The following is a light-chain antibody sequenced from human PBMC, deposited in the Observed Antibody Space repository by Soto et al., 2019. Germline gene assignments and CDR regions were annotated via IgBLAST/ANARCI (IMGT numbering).Light chain of an antibody. V-gene: IGLV2-14*03. CDR3: SSYTSSSTYV. Sequence: QSALTQPASVSGSPGQSITISCTGTSSDIGGYNYVSWYQHHPGKAPKLMIYHVTNRPSGVSNRFSGSKSGNTASLTISGLPAEDEADYYCSSYTSSSTYVFATGTKVTVL. CDR2: HVT. J-gene: IGLJ1*01. CDR1: SSDIGGYNY.